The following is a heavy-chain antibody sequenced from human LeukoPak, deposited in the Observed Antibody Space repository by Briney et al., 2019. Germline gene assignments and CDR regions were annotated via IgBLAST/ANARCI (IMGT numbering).Heavy chain of an antibody. V-gene: IGHV3-43*01. J-gene: IGHJ4*02. CDR2: ISWGGGST. CDR1: GFTFDDYT. D-gene: IGHD6-19*01. CDR3: ARDSPGVAVAGVY. Sequence: GGSLRLSCAASGFTFDDYTMHWVRQAPGKGLEWVSLISWGGGSTYYADSVKGRFTISRDNSKNSLYLQMNSLRAEDTAVYYCARDSPGVAVAGVYWGQGTLVTVSS.